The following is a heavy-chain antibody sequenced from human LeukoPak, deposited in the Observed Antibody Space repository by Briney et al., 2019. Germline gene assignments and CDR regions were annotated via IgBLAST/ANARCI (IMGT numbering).Heavy chain of an antibody. CDR2: ISAYNGNT. Sequence: ASVKVSCKASGYTFTSYGISWVRQAPGQGLEWMGWISAYNGNTNYAQKLQGRVTMTTDTSTSTAYMELRSLRSDDTAVYYCARTPYDSSAKIFDYWGQGTLVTVSS. J-gene: IGHJ4*02. D-gene: IGHD3-22*01. V-gene: IGHV1-18*01. CDR1: GYTFTSYG. CDR3: ARTPYDSSAKIFDY.